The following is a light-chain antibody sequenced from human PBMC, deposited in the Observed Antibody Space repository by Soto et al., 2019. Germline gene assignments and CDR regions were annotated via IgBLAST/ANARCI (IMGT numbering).Light chain of an antibody. CDR1: SSDVGLYDY. V-gene: IGLV2-14*01. J-gene: IGLJ1*01. CDR3: SSYTSDSSYV. CDR2: AVS. Sequence: QSALTQPASVSGSPGQSITISCTGTSSDVGLYDYVSWYQQHPGKAPQLMIYAVSNRPSGVSNRFSASKSGNTASLFISGLQADEQADYYCSSYTSDSSYVFGSGTKVTV.